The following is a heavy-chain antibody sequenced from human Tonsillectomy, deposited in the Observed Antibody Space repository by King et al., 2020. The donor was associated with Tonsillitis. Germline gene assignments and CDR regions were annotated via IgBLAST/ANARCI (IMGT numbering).Heavy chain of an antibody. CDR1: GGSIRSGGYY. J-gene: IGHJ1*01. CDR2: ISYRGYA. V-gene: IGHV4-31*03. D-gene: IGHD4-17*01. CDR3: ARDGGSGGDYDDYFQH. Sequence: QLQESGPGLVKPSQTLSLTCTVSGGSIRSGGYYWSWIRQHPGKGLEWIGYISYRGYAYYNPSLKSRITISVDTSKNQFSLRLTSVTAADTAVYYCARDGGSGGDYDDYFQHWGQGTLVTVSS.